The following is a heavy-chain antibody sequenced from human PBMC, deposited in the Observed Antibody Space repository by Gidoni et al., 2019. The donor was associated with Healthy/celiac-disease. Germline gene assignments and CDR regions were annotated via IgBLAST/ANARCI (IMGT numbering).Heavy chain of an antibody. Sequence: EVQLVESGGGLVKPGGSLRLSCAASGFTFSSYSMNWVRQAPGKGLEWVSSISRRSSYIYYADTVKGRFTISRDNAKNSLYLQMNSLRAEDTAVYYCAREGGTMMGRHDAFDIGGQGTMVTVSS. CDR1: GFTFSSYS. D-gene: IGHD3-22*01. CDR2: ISRRSSYI. V-gene: IGHV3-21*01. J-gene: IGHJ3*02. CDR3: AREGGTMMGRHDAFDI.